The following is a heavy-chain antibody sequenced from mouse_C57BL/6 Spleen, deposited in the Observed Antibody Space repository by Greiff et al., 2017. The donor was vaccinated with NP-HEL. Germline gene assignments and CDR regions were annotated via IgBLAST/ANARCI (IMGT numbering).Heavy chain of an antibody. J-gene: IGHJ2*01. Sequence: VQLQQPGAELVRPGTSVKLSCKASGYTFTSYWMHWVKQRPGQGLEWIGVIDPSDSYTNYNQKFKGKATLNVDTSSSTAYMQLSSLTSEDSAVYYCARSNYSNYRLLFDYWGQGTTLTVSS. V-gene: IGHV1-59*01. CDR3: ARSNYSNYRLLFDY. CDR2: IDPSDSYT. D-gene: IGHD2-5*01. CDR1: GYTFTSYW.